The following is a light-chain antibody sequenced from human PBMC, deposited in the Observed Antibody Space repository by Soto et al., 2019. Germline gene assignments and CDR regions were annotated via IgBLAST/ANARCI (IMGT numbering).Light chain of an antibody. J-gene: IGKJ1*01. CDR3: QQYVSSPWA. CDR2: GAS. CDR1: QSVSSNF. Sequence: EIVLTQSPGTLSLSPGERATLSCRASQSVSSNFLAWYQQKPGQAPRLLIYGASNRATGIPDRFSGSGSGTDFTLTISRLEPEDFAVYYCQQYVSSPWAFGQGTKVEI. V-gene: IGKV3-20*01.